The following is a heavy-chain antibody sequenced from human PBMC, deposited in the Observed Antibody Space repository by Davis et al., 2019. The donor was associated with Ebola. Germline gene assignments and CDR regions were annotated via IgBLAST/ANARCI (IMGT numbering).Heavy chain of an antibody. D-gene: IGHD1-1*01. J-gene: IGHJ4*02. CDR1: GYTFTNYG. Sequence: AAVKVSCKASGYTFTNYGITWVRQAPGQGLEWMGWINPHNGNTNYAQNVQGRVIMTSDTATTTAYMEVGSLRSDDTAVYYCARAQFPTTSDHWGQGTLVTVSS. CDR3: ARAQFPTTSDH. CDR2: INPHNGNT. V-gene: IGHV1-18*04.